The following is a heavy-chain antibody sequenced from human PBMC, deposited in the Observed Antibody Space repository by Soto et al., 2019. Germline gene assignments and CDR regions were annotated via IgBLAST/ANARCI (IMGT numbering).Heavy chain of an antibody. V-gene: IGHV4-39*01. D-gene: IGHD3-9*01. Sequence: SASLTLPCAVSGSSICNFAYYWGCIRQPPGKGLEWIGTVYYNENTYYNPSLQSRVAISVDTAKNQFSLTLRSVTAADTAIYFCTRRDRYYRTRAYFDPWGQGTLVTVSS. J-gene: IGHJ4*01. CDR2: VYYNENT. CDR1: GSSICNFAYY. CDR3: TRRDRYYRTRAYFDP.